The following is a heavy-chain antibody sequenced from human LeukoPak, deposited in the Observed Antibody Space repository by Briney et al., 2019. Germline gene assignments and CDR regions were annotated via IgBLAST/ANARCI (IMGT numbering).Heavy chain of an antibody. Sequence: GGSLRLSCAASGFTVSSNYMSWVRQAPGKGLEWASVIYSGGSTYYADSVKGRFTISRDNSKNTLYLQMNSLRAEDTAVYYCARRLRGSYYYGMDVWGQGTTVTVSS. CDR2: IYSGGST. CDR1: GFTVSSNY. V-gene: IGHV3-66*04. CDR3: ARRLRGSYYYGMDV. D-gene: IGHD1-26*01. J-gene: IGHJ6*02.